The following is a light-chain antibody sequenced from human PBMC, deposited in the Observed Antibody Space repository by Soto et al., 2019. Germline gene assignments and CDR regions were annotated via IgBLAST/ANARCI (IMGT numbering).Light chain of an antibody. V-gene: IGLV2-23*02. CDR2: EVS. CDR3: CSYAGGGVI. Sequence: QSALTQPASVSGSPGQSIPISCTGTSSDFGNYNLVSWYQQHPGKAPTLMIYEVSKWPSGVSNRFSGSKSGNTASLTISGLQAEDEADYYCCSYAGGGVIFGGGTKLTVL. J-gene: IGLJ2*01. CDR1: SSDFGNYNL.